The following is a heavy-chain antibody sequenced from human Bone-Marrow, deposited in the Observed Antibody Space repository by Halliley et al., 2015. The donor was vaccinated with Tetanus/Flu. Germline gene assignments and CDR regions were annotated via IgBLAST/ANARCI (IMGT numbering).Heavy chain of an antibody. J-gene: IGHJ4*02. D-gene: IGHD1-26*01. CDR2: IYYSGST. CDR3: ARERVGTTPYYFAS. V-gene: IGHV4-31*03. Sequence: TLSLTCTVSGDSISSGISYWSWIRQFPGKGLEWIGYIYYSGSTYYNPSLKSRVIMSIETSENQFSLNLNSVTSADTAVYYCARERVGTTPYYFASWGQGTLVTVSS. CDR1: GDSISSGISY.